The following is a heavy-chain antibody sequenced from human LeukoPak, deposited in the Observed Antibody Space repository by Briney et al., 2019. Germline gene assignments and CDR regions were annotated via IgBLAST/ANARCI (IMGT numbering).Heavy chain of an antibody. V-gene: IGHV6-1*01. Sequence: SQTLSLTCAISGASVFSNSVAWNWIRQSPSRGLEWLGRTYYRSKWFNEYAVSMKGRVSINPVTSKNQFSLQLNSVTPEDTAVYYCAREDRLGHFDFWGQGTLVTVSS. CDR2: TYYRSKWFN. J-gene: IGHJ4*02. CDR1: GASVFSNSVA. CDR3: AREDRLGHFDF.